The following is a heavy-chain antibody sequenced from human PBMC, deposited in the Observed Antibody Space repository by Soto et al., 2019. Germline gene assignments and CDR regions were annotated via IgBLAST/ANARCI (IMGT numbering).Heavy chain of an antibody. CDR3: ARAYSYHFDY. Sequence: PGGSLILSCAASGFTFSDYYMSWIRQAPGKGLEWVSYITSSSGYTNYADSVKGRFTISRDNAKNSLYLQMNSLRAEDTAVYYCARAYSYHFDYWGQGTLVTVSS. V-gene: IGHV3-11*05. CDR2: ITSSSGYT. CDR1: GFTFSDYY. D-gene: IGHD5-18*01. J-gene: IGHJ4*02.